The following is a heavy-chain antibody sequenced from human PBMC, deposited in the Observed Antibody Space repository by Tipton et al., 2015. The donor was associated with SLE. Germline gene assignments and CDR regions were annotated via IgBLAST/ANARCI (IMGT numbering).Heavy chain of an antibody. CDR3: ARPTSLPGWFDP. V-gene: IGHV5-51*03. J-gene: IGHJ5*02. D-gene: IGHD3-10*01. CDR2: INPGDSDT. Sequence: QLVQSGVEVKKPGEPLEISCKGFGYTFTDYWIGWVRQMPGKGLEWVGMINPGDSDTRYSPSFEGQVTISADKSINTAYLQWNWLKASDTAMYYCARPTSLPGWFDPWGQGTLVTVSS. CDR1: GYTFTDYW.